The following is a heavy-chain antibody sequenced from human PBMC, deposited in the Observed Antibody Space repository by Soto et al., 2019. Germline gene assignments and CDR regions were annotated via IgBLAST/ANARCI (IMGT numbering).Heavy chain of an antibody. CDR1: GFTFSSYG. CDR3: ARGKGYCTIGVCYDLDY. J-gene: IGHJ4*02. CDR2: IWYDGSNK. D-gene: IGHD2-8*01. Sequence: QVQLVESGGGVVQPGRSLRLSCAASGFTFSSYGMHWVRQAPGKGLEWVAVIWYDGSNKYYADSVKGRFTISRDNSKNTLYLQMNSLRAEDTAVYYCARGKGYCTIGVCYDLDYWGQGTLVTVSS. V-gene: IGHV3-33*01.